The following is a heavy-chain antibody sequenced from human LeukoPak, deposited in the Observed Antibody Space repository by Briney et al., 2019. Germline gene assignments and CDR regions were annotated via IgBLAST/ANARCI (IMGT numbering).Heavy chain of an antibody. J-gene: IGHJ4*02. V-gene: IGHV4-61*01. CDR2: IYYSGST. CDR3: ARANVWFGELLSFDY. Sequence: SETLSLTCTVSGGSVSSGSYYWSWNRQPPGKGLEWIGYIYYSGSTNYNPSLKSRVTISVDTSKNQFSLKLSSVTAADTAVYYCARANVWFGELLSFDYWGQGTLVTVSS. CDR1: GGSVSSGSYY. D-gene: IGHD3-10*01.